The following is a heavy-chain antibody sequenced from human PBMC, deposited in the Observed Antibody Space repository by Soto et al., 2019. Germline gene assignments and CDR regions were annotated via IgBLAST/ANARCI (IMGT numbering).Heavy chain of an antibody. CDR1: GYTFTSYG. J-gene: IGHJ4*02. CDR3: ARDRDYYDSSGTYYFDY. D-gene: IGHD3-22*01. CDR2: ISAYNGNT. Sequence: QVQLVQSGAEVKKPGASVKVSCKASGYTFTSYGISWVRQAPGQGLEWMGWISAYNGNTNYAQKLQGRVTVTTDTSTSKAYMELRSLRSDDTAVYYCARDRDYYDSSGTYYFDYWGQGTLVTVSS. V-gene: IGHV1-18*04.